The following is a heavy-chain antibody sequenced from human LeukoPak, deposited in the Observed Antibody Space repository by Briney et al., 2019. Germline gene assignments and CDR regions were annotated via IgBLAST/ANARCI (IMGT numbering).Heavy chain of an antibody. J-gene: IGHJ6*02. D-gene: IGHD2-15*01. Sequence: ASAKVSCKASGYTFTSYYLHWVRQAPGQGLEWMGIINPTGGSTNYAQKFEGRVTMTRDTSTSTVYMELSSLRSEDTAIYYCARERYCSGGNCFVTYYYGMDVWGQGTTVTVSS. V-gene: IGHV1-46*01. CDR2: INPTGGST. CDR1: GYTFTSYY. CDR3: ARERYCSGGNCFVTYYYGMDV.